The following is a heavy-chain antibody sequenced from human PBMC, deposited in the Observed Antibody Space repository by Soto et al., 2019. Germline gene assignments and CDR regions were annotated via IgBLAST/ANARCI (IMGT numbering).Heavy chain of an antibody. D-gene: IGHD7-27*01. V-gene: IGHV3-30*03. CDR2: ISYDGSNK. CDR1: GFTFSSYG. CDR3: ARAPRTGDPAPFVY. Sequence: GGSLRLSCAASGFTFSSYGMHWVRQAPGKGLEWVAVISYDGSNKYYADSVKGRFTISRDNSKNTLYLQMNSLRAEDTAVYYCARAPRTGDPAPFVYWGQGTLVTVSS. J-gene: IGHJ4*02.